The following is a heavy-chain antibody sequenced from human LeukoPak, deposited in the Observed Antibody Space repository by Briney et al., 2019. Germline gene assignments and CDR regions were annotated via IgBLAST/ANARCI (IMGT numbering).Heavy chain of an antibody. D-gene: IGHD6-19*01. CDR2: ISYDGSNK. Sequence: GGSLRLSCAASGFTFSDYGMHWVRQAPGKGLEWVAVISYDGSNKYFADSVKGRFTISRDNSKNTLYLQMNSLRAEDTAVYYCAKDRYSSGSFFDYWDQGTLVTVSS. J-gene: IGHJ4*02. V-gene: IGHV3-30*18. CDR1: GFTFSDYG. CDR3: AKDRYSSGSFFDY.